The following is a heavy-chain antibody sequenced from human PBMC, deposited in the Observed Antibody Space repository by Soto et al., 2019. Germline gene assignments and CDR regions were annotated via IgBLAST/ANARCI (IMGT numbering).Heavy chain of an antibody. CDR1: GFTFSSYA. D-gene: IGHD6-13*01. Sequence: EVPLLESGGDLVQPGGSLRLSCAASGFTFSSYAMSWVRQAPGKGLEWVSIISVGGASTHYADSVKGRFTISRDNSKHTLYLQMNSLTAEDTALYYCATWSSRWAYSFDYWGQGTLVTVSS. CDR3: ATWSSRWAYSFDY. J-gene: IGHJ4*02. V-gene: IGHV3-23*01. CDR2: ISVGGAST.